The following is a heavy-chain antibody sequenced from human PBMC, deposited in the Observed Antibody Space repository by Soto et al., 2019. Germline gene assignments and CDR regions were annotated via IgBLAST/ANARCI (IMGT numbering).Heavy chain of an antibody. CDR1: GFTFSSYG. CDR3: AKDAIVGASPPINWYFDL. D-gene: IGHD1-26*01. J-gene: IGHJ2*01. V-gene: IGHV3-30*18. Sequence: QVQLVESGGGVVQPGRSLRLSCAASGFTFSSYGMHWVRQAPGKGLEWVAVISYDGSNKYYADSVKGRFTISRDNSKNTLYRQMNSLRAEDTAVYYCAKDAIVGASPPINWYFDLWGRGTLVTVSS. CDR2: ISYDGSNK.